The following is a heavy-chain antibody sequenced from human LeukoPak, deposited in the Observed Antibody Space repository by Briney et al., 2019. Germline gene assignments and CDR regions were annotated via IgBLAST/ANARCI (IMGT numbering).Heavy chain of an antibody. Sequence: GGSLRLSCAASGFTFSSYAINWVRQAPGKGLEWVSAISGSGSSTYYADSVKGRFTISRDSSKNTLYLHMNSLRAEDTAVYYCANPPAGYWGQGTLVTVSS. CDR2: ISGSGSST. CDR3: ANPPAGY. J-gene: IGHJ4*02. CDR1: GFTFSSYA. D-gene: IGHD6-13*01. V-gene: IGHV3-23*01.